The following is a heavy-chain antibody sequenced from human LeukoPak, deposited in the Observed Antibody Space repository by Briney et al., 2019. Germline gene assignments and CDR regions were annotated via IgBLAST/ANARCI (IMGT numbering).Heavy chain of an antibody. CDR1: GFTFSSYS. J-gene: IGHJ4*02. CDR2: ISSSSSTI. CDR3: ARGHQVAARPVDY. Sequence: GSLGLSCAASGFTFSSYSMNWVRPAPGKGLERVSYISSSSSTIYYADSVKGRFTISRDNAKNSLYLQMNSLRAEDTAVYYCARGHQVAARPVDYWGQGTLVTVSS. D-gene: IGHD6-6*01. V-gene: IGHV3-48*01.